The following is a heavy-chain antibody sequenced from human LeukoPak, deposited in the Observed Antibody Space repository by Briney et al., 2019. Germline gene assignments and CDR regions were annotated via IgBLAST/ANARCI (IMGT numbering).Heavy chain of an antibody. Sequence: SETLSLTCTVSGGSVSNSLYYWSWIRQPPGKGLEWIGYIYYNGDTNYNPSLKSRVIISIDTSSNQFSLRLNSMTAANTAVYYCARVLRAASWRSYDYWGQGSLVTVSS. CDR1: GGSVSNSLYY. V-gene: IGHV4-61*01. D-gene: IGHD5-18*01. CDR2: IYYNGDT. J-gene: IGHJ4*02. CDR3: ARVLRAASWRSYDY.